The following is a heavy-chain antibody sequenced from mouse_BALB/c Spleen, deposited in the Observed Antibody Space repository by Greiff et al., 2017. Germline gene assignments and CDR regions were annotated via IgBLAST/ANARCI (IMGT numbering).Heavy chain of an antibody. Sequence: EVHLVESGGGLVQPGGSRKLSCAASGFTFSSFGMHWVRQAPEKGLEWVAYISSGSSTIYYADTVKGRFTISRDNPKNTLFLQMTSLRSEDTAMYYCARSLITTYRDYWGQGTTLTVSS. CDR3: ARSLITTYRDY. D-gene: IGHD2-4*01. V-gene: IGHV5-17*02. CDR2: ISSGSSTI. CDR1: GFTFSSFG. J-gene: IGHJ2*01.